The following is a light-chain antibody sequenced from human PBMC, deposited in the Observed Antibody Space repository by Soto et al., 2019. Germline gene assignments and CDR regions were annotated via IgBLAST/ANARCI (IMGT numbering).Light chain of an antibody. J-gene: IGLJ2*01. Sequence: QSALTQPPSASESPGQSVTISCTGTSSDVGGYNYVSWYQQHPGKAPKLMIYDVSKRPSGVPDRFSGSKSGNTASLTVSGLQAEDEADYYCSSHAGSSVLFGGGTKLTVL. V-gene: IGLV2-8*01. CDR1: SSDVGGYNY. CDR3: SSHAGSSVL. CDR2: DVS.